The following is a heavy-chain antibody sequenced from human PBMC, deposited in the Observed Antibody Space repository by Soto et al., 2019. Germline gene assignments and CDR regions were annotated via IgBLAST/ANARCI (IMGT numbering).Heavy chain of an antibody. Sequence: QVQLQESGPGLVKPSETLSLACDVSGASMRKYFWTWVRQSPGKGLEWIGSVSDSGSAYYNPSLKLRVPVSVVAFNNQFSLRLSAVPAADTALDSGATTVLVGATRRGFDAFDVWGQGTMVPVSS. CDR3: ATTVLVGATRRGFDAFDV. J-gene: IGHJ3*01. D-gene: IGHD2-15*01. CDR1: GASMRKYF. CDR2: VSDSGSA. V-gene: IGHV4-59*01.